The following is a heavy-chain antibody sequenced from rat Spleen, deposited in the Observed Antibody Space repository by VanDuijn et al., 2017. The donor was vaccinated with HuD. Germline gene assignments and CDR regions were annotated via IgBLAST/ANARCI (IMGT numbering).Heavy chain of an antibody. V-gene: IGHV5-7*01. Sequence: EVQLVESGGGLVQPERSMKLSCVASGFTFSNYDMAWVRQAPKKGLEWVASINYDGSSIDYRDSVKGRFTISRDNAKNTQYLQMDSLRSEDTATYYCTRGYVMDAWGQGASVTVSS. CDR2: INYDGSSI. CDR1: GFTFSNYD. CDR3: TRGYVMDA. J-gene: IGHJ4*01.